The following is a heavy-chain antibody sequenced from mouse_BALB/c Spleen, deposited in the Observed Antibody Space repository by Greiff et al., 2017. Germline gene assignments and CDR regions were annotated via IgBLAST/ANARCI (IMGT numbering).Heavy chain of an antibody. CDR1: GYTFTSYW. V-gene: IGHV1-7*01. CDR3: ARDYGNYPYFDY. J-gene: IGHJ2*01. Sequence: VQLQQSGAELAKPGASVKMSCKASGYTFTSYWMHWVKQRPGQGLEWIGYINPSTGYTEYNQKFKGKATLTVDKSSSTAYMELRSLTSEDSAVYYCARDYGNYPYFDYWGQGTTLTVSS. D-gene: IGHD2-1*01. CDR2: INPSTGYT.